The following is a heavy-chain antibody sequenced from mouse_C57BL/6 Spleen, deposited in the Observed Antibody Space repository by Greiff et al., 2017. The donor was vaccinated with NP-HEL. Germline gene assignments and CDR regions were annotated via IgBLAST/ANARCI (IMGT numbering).Heavy chain of an antibody. CDR3: ARSGYSNCVPYAMDY. D-gene: IGHD2-5*01. J-gene: IGHJ4*01. CDR2: INPSSGYT. Sequence: QVQLQQSGAELAKPGASVKLSCKASGYTFTSYWMHWVKQRPGQGLEWIGYINPSSGYTKYNQKFKDKATLPADKSSSTAYMQLSSLTYEDSAVYYCARSGYSNCVPYAMDYWGQGTSVTVSS. V-gene: IGHV1-7*01. CDR1: GYTFTSYW.